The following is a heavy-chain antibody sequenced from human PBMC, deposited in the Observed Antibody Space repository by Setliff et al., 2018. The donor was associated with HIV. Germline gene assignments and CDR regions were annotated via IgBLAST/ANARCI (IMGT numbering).Heavy chain of an antibody. CDR1: GFTLSEIS. V-gene: IGHV1-24*01. J-gene: IGHJ6*03. D-gene: IGHD4-17*01. Sequence: ASVKVSCKVSGFTLSEISIHWVRQAPGKGLEWMGYFDPQDGETVYAQKFQGRVTMTRGTSISTAYMELSSLRSEDTAVYYCARGGDYLGIPSYYYYYMDVWGKGTTVTAP. CDR3: ARGGDYLGIPSYYYYYMDV. CDR2: FDPQDGET.